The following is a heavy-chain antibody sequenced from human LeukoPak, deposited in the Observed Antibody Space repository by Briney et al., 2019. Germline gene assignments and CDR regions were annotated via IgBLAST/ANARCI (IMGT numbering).Heavy chain of an antibody. J-gene: IGHJ4*02. CDR1: GFTLRDYA. Sequence: GGSLRLSCAASGFTLRDYAMHWVRQAPGKGLEWVSGISFNSDSIDYADSVKGRFTISRDNANNSLYLQMNSLRAEDTAWYYCAKAKGFTAMSYFDYPRQGALVTVSS. CDR3: AKAKGFTAMSYFDY. CDR2: ISFNSDSI. D-gene: IGHD3-10*01. V-gene: IGHV3-9*01.